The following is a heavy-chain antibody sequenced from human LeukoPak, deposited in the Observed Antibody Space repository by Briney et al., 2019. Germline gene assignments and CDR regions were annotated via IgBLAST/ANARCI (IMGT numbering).Heavy chain of an antibody. J-gene: IGHJ4*02. CDR3: ARHFGELFANFDY. D-gene: IGHD3-10*01. Sequence: NPSETLSLTCTVSGGSISSSSYYWGWIRQPPGKGLEWIGSIYYSGSTYYNPSLKSRVTISVDTSKNQFSLKLSSVTAADTAVYYCARHFGELFANFDYWGQGTLVTVSS. CDR2: IYYSGST. V-gene: IGHV4-39*07. CDR1: GGSISSSSYY.